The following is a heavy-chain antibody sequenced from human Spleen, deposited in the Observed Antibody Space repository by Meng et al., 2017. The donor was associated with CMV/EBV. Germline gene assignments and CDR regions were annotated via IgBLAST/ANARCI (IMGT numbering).Heavy chain of an antibody. V-gene: IGHV3-23*01. CDR1: DFTVGSHY. D-gene: IGHD4-11*01. CDR2: ISDSGDST. J-gene: IGHJ6*02. CDR3: AKDCRWDYINPGDYGLEV. Sequence: GESLKISCAASDFTVGSHYMNWVRQAPGRGLEWVSVISDSGDSTYYADSVKGRLTISRDNSKNTLNLQMNSLTVEDAAVYYCAKDCRWDYINPGDYGLEVWGQGTTVTVSS.